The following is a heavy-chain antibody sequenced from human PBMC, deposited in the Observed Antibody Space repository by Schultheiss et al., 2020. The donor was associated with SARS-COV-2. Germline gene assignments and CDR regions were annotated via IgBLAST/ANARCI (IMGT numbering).Heavy chain of an antibody. D-gene: IGHD3-10*02. CDR1: GFTFSSYA. CDR3: ARSANYVLDI. CDR2: ISSNGGST. Sequence: SCAASGFTFSSYAMHWVRQAPGKGLEYVSAISSNGGSTYYANSVKGRFTISRDNSKNTLYLQMGSLRAEDMAVYYCARSANYVLDIWGQGTVVTVSS. J-gene: IGHJ3*02. V-gene: IGHV3-64*01.